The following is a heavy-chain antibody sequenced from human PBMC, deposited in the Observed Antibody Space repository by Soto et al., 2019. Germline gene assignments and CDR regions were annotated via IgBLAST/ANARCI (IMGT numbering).Heavy chain of an antibody. V-gene: IGHV3-33*01. CDR2: IWYDGSNK. CDR3: ARDGSGDFWSGYRYYYYGMDV. J-gene: IGHJ6*02. Sequence: GGSLRLSCAASGFTFSSYGMHWVRQAPGKGLEWVAVIWYDGSNKYYADSVKGRFTISRDNSKNTLYLQMKSLRAEDTAVYYCARDGSGDFWSGYRYYYYGMDVWGQGTTVTVSS. D-gene: IGHD3-3*01. CDR1: GFTFSSYG.